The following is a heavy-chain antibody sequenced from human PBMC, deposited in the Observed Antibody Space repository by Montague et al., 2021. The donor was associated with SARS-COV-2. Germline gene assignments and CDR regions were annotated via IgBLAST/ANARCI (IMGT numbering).Heavy chain of an antibody. D-gene: IGHD1-1*01. CDR3: TSGREGNYNVMDV. CDR1: GDSVSSNSVA. CDR2: TYYRSKWYS. J-gene: IGHJ6*02. Sequence: CAISGDSVSSNSVAWSWIRQSPSRGLEWLGRTYYRSKWYSDYAPSVGGRLTVNPDTSKNEFSLELNYVTPEDTAVYYCTSGREGNYNVMDVWGQGTTVTVSS. V-gene: IGHV6-1*01.